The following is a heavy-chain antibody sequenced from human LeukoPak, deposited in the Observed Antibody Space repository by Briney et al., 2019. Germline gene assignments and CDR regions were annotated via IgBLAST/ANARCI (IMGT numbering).Heavy chain of an antibody. CDR2: ITESGGGT. CDR3: AKVSVWSVRAFDV. CDR1: GFTFSSYT. V-gene: IGHV3-23*01. D-gene: IGHD2-21*01. J-gene: IGHJ3*01. Sequence: GGSLRVSCAASGFTFSSYTMSWVRQAPGKGLEWVSGITESGGGTYYAESVRGRFTFSRDNSKNTLYLQMNSLRAEDTAVYYCAKVSVWSVRAFDVWGQGTMVTVSS.